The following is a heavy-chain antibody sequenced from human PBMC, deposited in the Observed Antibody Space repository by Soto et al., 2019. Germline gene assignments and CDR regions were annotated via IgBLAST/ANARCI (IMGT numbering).Heavy chain of an antibody. D-gene: IGHD6-13*01. J-gene: IGHJ6*02. CDR1: GGSISSYY. CDR3: AREGVHYSSSRHGMDV. Sequence: TVSGGSISSYYWSWIRQPPGKGLEWIGYIYYSGSTNYNPSLKSRVTISVDTSKNQFSLKLSSVTAADTAVYYCAREGVHYSSSRHGMDVWGQGTTVTVSS. CDR2: IYYSGST. V-gene: IGHV4-59*01.